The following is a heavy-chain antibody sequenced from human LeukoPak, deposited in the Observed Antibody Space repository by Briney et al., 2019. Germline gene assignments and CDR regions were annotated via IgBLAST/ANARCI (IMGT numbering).Heavy chain of an antibody. CDR1: GFTFSSRW. J-gene: IGHJ6*02. CDR3: ARDISRTMDV. D-gene: IGHD2/OR15-2a*01. CDR2: INTDGSTT. Sequence: TGGSLRLSCVASGFTFSSRWMHWVRQAPGKRLVWVSIINTDGSTTRYADFVEGRFTISRDNARNTLYLEMNSLRVEDTAVYFFARDISRTMDVWGQGTTVTV. V-gene: IGHV3-74*01.